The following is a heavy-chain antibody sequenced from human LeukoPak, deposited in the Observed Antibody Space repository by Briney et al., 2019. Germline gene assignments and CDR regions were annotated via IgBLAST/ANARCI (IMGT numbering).Heavy chain of an antibody. V-gene: IGHV1-2*06. J-gene: IGHJ3*02. CDR1: GYTFIAYY. CDR3: ARRGSGYYDSREAFDI. Sequence: ASVKVPCKASGYTFIAYYMHWVRQAPGQGLEWMGRINPNSGGTNYAQKFQGRVTMTRDTSISTAYMELSRLRSDDTAVYYCARRGSGYYDSREAFDIWGQGTMVTVSS. CDR2: INPNSGGT. D-gene: IGHD3-22*01.